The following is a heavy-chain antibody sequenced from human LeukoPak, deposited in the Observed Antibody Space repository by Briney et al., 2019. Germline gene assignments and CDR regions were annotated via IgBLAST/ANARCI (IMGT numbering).Heavy chain of an antibody. J-gene: IGHJ5*01. CDR3: AKENYRFDS. CDR2: INPKSGGT. Sequence: GASVKVSCKTSEYTFTGYYLRWVRQAPGQGLEWMGWINPKSGGTKYAQKFQGRVTKTRDTSISTAYMELSRLRSDDTAVYYCAKENYRFDSWGQGTLVTVSS. CDR1: EYTFTGYY. D-gene: IGHD5-24*01. V-gene: IGHV1-2*02.